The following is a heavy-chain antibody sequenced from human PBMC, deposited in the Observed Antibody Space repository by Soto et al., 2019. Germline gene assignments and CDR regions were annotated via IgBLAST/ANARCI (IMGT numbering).Heavy chain of an antibody. CDR2: VYDSGST. CDR3: ARGKKYYYQGMDV. V-gene: IGHV4-59*01. Sequence: XGTLSLTCTVSGDSINNYYWTWIRQPPGKGLEWIGYVYDSGSTSYNPSLKSRLTISVDTSKNQFSLKLKSVTAADTAVYYCARGKKYYYQGMDVWGQGTTVTVSS. CDR1: GDSINNYY. J-gene: IGHJ6*02.